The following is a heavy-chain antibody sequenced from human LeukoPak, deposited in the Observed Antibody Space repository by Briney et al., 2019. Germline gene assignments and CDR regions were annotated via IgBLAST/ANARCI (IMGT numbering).Heavy chain of an antibody. V-gene: IGHV3-48*03. CDR2: ISSGGDTI. J-gene: IGHJ4*02. CDR1: GFTFTTYE. D-gene: IGHD1-26*01. Sequence: GGSLRLSCAASGFTFTTYEVHWVRPAPGRGLEWVSYISSGGDTIYYADSVKGRFTISRDNAKNSLYLQMNSLRAEDTAVYYCAKDQLSWELLLGYFDYWGQGTLVTVSS. CDR3: AKDQLSWELLLGYFDY.